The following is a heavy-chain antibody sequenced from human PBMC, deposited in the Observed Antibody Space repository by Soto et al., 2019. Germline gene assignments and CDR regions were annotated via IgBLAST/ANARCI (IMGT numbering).Heavy chain of an antibody. CDR1: GFTFSTYA. CDR2: VSASGLNT. Sequence: EVQLLESGGKLVQPGGSLTLSCAASGFTFSTYAMAWVRQAPGKGLEWVSGVSASGLNTDYADPVKGRFYISRDNSKTTVSLHMNSLRAEDPALYYCAKDRPRRNSGYFFDYWGPGTPVTVSS. CDR3: AKDRPRRNSGYFFDY. D-gene: IGHD1-7*01. J-gene: IGHJ4*02. V-gene: IGHV3-23*01.